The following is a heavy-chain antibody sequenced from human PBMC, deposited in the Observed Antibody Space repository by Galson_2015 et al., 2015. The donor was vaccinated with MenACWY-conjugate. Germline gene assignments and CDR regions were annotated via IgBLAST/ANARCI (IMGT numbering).Heavy chain of an antibody. CDR1: GFTFSSYG. Sequence: SLRLSCAASGFTFSSYGMQWVRRAPGKGLDWVAVISYEGSIQHYGDSVKGRFTISRDNSKNTLYLQMNSLRVEDTAVYYCAKEAAQRASVALDYWGQGTLDTVSS. V-gene: IGHV3-30*18. J-gene: IGHJ4*02. D-gene: IGHD6-19*01. CDR2: ISYEGSIQ. CDR3: AKEAAQRASVALDY.